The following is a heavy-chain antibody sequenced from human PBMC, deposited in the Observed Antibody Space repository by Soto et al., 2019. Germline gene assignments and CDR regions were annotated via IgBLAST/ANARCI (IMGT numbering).Heavy chain of an antibody. J-gene: IGHJ4*02. CDR3: AGLGGSHQRD. CDR1: GGSISSYY. D-gene: IGHD1-26*01. V-gene: IGHV4-59*01. CDR2: IYYSGST. Sequence: QVQLQESGPGLVKPSETLSLTCTVSGGSISSYYWSWIRQPPGKGLEWIGYIYYSGSTNYNPSLKARVTISEDTPKSHFSLKLSCVPAADPAVYSWAGLGGSHQRDWGQGTLVPVPS.